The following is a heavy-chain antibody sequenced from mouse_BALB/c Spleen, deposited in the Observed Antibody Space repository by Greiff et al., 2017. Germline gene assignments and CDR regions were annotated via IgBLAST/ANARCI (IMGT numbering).Heavy chain of an antibody. CDR2: IRNKANGYTT. D-gene: IGHD1-2*01. CDR3: ARAPLLRYFDV. J-gene: IGHJ1*01. Sequence: EVHLVESGGGLVQPGGSLRLSCATSGFTFTDYYMSWVRQPPGKALEWLGFIRNKANGYTTEYSASVKGRFTISRDNSQSILYLQINTLRAEDSATYYCARAPLLRYFDVWGAGTTVTVSS. CDR1: GFTFTDYY. V-gene: IGHV7-3*02.